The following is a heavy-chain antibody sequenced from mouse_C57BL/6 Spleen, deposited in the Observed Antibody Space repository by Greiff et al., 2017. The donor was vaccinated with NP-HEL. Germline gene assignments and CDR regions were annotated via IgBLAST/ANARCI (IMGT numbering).Heavy chain of an antibody. D-gene: IGHD3-3*01. CDR1: GYTFTDYY. V-gene: IGHV1-19*01. J-gene: IGHJ2*01. Sequence: VQLQQSGPVLVKPGASVKMSCKASGYTFTDYYMNWVKQSPGKGLEWIGVIHPYNGGTSYNQKFKGKATLTVDKSSSTAYMELNSLTSEDSAVYYCARGDRDFDDRGQGPTLTVAS. CDR3: ARGDRDFDD. CDR2: IHPYNGGT.